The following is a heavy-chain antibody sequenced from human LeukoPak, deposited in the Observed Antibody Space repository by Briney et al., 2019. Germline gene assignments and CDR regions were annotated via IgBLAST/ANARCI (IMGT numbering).Heavy chain of an antibody. J-gene: IGHJ6*03. V-gene: IGHV1-18*01. D-gene: IGHD1-14*01. Sequence: GASVKVSCKASGYTFTSYGISWVRQAPGQGLEWMGWISAYNGNTNYAQKLQGRVTMTTDTSTSTAYMELRSLRSDDTAVYYCARDNRYEYYYYYMDVWGKGTTVTISS. CDR3: ARDNRYEYYYYYMDV. CDR1: GYTFTSYG. CDR2: ISAYNGNT.